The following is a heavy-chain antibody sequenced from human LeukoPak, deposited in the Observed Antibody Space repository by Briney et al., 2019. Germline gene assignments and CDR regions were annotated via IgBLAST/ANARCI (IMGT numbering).Heavy chain of an antibody. CDR2: INTNTGNP. J-gene: IGHJ3*02. CDR1: GYTFTSYA. CDR3: ARAYSSSWYAAFDI. D-gene: IGHD6-13*01. Sequence: ASVKVSCKASGYTFTSYAMNWVRQAPGQGLEWMGWINTNTGNPTYAQDFTGRFVFSLDTSVSTAYLQISSLKAEDTAVYYCARAYSSSWYAAFDIWGQGTMVTVSS. V-gene: IGHV7-4-1*02.